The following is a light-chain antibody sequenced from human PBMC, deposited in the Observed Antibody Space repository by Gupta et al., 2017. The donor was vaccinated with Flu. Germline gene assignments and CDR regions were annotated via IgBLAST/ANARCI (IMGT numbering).Light chain of an antibody. CDR3: SSYTSSNSVE. CDR2: EVI. CDR1: SSDVGGYNY. V-gene: IGLV2-14*01. J-gene: IGLJ3*02. Sequence: SITISCTGTSSDVGGYNYVSWYQHHPGTAPKLMNEEVINRPSGVSNRGAASKSGTTALLTISGLQAEDEAYYYCSSYTSSNSVEFGGGTKLTVL.